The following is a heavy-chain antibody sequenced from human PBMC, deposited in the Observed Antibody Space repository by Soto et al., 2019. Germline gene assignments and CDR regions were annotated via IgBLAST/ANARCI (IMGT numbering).Heavy chain of an antibody. D-gene: IGHD3-9*01. J-gene: IGHJ4*02. CDR2: INAGNGNT. CDR3: ARGALRYFDWAY. CDR1: GYTFTSYA. Sequence: ASVKVSCKASGYTFTSYAMHWVRQAPGQRLEWMGWINAGNGNTKYSQKFQGRVTITRDTSASTAYMELSSLRSEDTAVYYCARGALRYFDWAYWGQGTLVTVSS. V-gene: IGHV1-3*01.